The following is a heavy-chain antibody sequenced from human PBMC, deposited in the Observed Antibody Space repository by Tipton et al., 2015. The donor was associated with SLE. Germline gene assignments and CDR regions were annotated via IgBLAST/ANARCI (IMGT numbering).Heavy chain of an antibody. V-gene: IGHV4-34*11. D-gene: IGHD3-22*01. CDR2: VYYTGNT. Sequence: TLSLTCAVYGGSLRGYYWSWIRQPPGKGLEWVGTVYYTGNTFYNPSLKSRVTISVDTSKNQFSLNLSSVTAADTAVYYCARDEYRYDTTGYHLLGHFDFWGQGTLVTVSS. CDR1: GGSLRGYY. J-gene: IGHJ4*02. CDR3: ARDEYRYDTTGYHLLGHFDF.